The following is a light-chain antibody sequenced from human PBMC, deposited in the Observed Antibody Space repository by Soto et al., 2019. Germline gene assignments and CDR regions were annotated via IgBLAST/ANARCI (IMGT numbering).Light chain of an antibody. V-gene: IGLV1-40*01. CDR2: GNR. Sequence: QSVLTQPPSVSGTPGQRVTISCTGTSSNLGAGYDVHWYQQVPGTTPKLLIFGNRNRPSGVPARFSGAKSGTSASLAITGLEVEDEADYYCQAYDYSLSASVFGGGTKVTVL. CDR1: SSNLGAGYD. CDR3: QAYDYSLSASV. J-gene: IGLJ3*02.